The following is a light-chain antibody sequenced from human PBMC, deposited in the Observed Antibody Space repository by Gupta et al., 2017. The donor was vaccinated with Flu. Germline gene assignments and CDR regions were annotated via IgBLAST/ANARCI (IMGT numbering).Light chain of an antibody. CDR2: GAS. J-gene: IGKJ2*01. CDR3: QQYCSSPYT. Sequence: EIVLTQSPGTLSLSPGERATISCVASQSVSSSYLAWYQQKPGQAPRLLIYGASSRETGIPDRFSGSGSGTXFTLTIXRLEPEDFAVYYCQQYCSSPYTFGXGTKLEIK. V-gene: IGKV3-20*01. CDR1: QSVSSSY.